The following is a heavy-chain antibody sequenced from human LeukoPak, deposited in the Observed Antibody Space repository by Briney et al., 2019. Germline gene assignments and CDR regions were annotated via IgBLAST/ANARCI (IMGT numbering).Heavy chain of an antibody. CDR2: ISGSGDKT. CDR1: GFSFSNYA. V-gene: IGHV3-23*01. D-gene: IGHD2-15*01. CDR3: AKDTSAWWYHRAYMNV. J-gene: IGHJ6*03. Sequence: GGSLRLSCAASGFSFSNYAMSWVRQAPGGGLEWVSAISGSGDKTFHADSVEGRFTTSRDNSKNTLSLQMSSLRVEDSAVYFCAKDTSAWWYHRAYMNVWGTGTTVTVSS.